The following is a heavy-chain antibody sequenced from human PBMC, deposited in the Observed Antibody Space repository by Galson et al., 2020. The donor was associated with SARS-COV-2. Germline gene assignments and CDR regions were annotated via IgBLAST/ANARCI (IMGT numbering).Heavy chain of an antibody. CDR2: ITSSSTT. D-gene: IGHD6-13*01. Sequence: LSLTCAASGFTFSSYGMHWVRQAPGKGLEWVSFITSSSTTYYADSVKGRFTISRDNAKNSLYLQMSGLRDDDTALYYCSRGLTSSWPFSDFWGQGALVTVSS. V-gene: IGHV3-48*02. CDR1: GFTFSSYG. J-gene: IGHJ4*02. CDR3: SRGLTSSWPFSDF.